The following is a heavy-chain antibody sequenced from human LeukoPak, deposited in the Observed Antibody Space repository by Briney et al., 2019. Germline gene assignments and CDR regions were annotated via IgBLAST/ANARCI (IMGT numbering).Heavy chain of an antibody. D-gene: IGHD3-16*01. CDR3: ASLTGGWTLGY. CDR1: GGSISSSSYA. CDR2: ISYSGST. Sequence: SETLSLTCTVSGGSISSSSYAWCWIRQPPGQGLEWIGSISYSGSTYYNPSLKSRVTISVDASKNQFSLKLSSVTAADTAVYYCASLTGGWTLGYWGQGTLVTVSS. J-gene: IGHJ4*02. V-gene: IGHV4-39*01.